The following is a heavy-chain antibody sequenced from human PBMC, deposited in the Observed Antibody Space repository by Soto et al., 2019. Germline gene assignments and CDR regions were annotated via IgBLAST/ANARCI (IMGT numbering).Heavy chain of an antibody. CDR1: GYMFTTYA. Sequence: QVQLVQSGAEVKKPGASVKVSCKASGYMFTTYAMHWVRQAPGQRFEWMGWINTGNGNTKYSQRLQGRDTITRDTSASTVYMELSSLRSEDTAVYYRARLLWTGELALDYWGQGTLVTVSS. CDR2: INTGNGNT. D-gene: IGHD3-10*01. J-gene: IGHJ4*02. CDR3: ARLLWTGELALDY. V-gene: IGHV1-3*04.